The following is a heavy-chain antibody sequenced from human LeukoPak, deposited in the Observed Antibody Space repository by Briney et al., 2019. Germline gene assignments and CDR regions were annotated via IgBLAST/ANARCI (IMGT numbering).Heavy chain of an antibody. CDR1: GFSFSSYG. CDR2: IWYDGSKK. J-gene: IGHJ6*02. V-gene: IGHV3-33*01. CDR3: ARDLTGPAYYGMDV. D-gene: IGHD7-27*01. Sequence: PGGSLRLSCAASGFSFSSYGMHWVRQAPGKGLEWVAVIWYDGSKKYYADSVKGRFIISRDNSRNTLYLQMNSLRVEDTTVYYCARDLTGPAYYGMDVWGQGTTVTVSS.